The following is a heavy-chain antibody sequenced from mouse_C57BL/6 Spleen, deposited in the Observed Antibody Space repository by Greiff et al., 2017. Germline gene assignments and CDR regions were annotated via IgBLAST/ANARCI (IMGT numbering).Heavy chain of an antibody. CDR2: ISSGSSTI. CDR1: GFTFSDYG. V-gene: IGHV5-17*01. J-gene: IGHJ4*01. D-gene: IGHD1-1*01. Sequence: EVKVVESGGGLVKPGGSLKLSCAASGFTFSDYGMHWVRQAPEKGLEWVAYISSGSSTIYYADTVKGRFTISRDNAKNTLFLQMTSLRSEDTAMYYCASAPYYYGSSYDAMDYWGQGTSVTVSS. CDR3: ASAPYYYGSSYDAMDY.